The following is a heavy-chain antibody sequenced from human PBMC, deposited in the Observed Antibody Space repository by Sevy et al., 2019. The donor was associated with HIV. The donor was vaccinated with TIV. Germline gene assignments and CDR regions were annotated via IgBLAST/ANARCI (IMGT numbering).Heavy chain of an antibody. Sequence: GGSLRLSCAASGFTFSNNWMSWVRQAPGKGLEWMAKIKEDGSQKNYVDSVKGRFTISRDNAKNSVYLQMNSLRADDAAIYYCARDHWLAVAGSIFDYWGRGTLVTVSS. D-gene: IGHD6-19*01. J-gene: IGHJ4*02. CDR1: GFTFSNNW. CDR3: ARDHWLAVAGSIFDY. CDR2: IKEDGSQK. V-gene: IGHV3-7*01.